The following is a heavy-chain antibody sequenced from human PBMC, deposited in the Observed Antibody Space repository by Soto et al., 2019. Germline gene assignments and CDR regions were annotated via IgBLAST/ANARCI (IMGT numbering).Heavy chain of an antibody. J-gene: IGHJ4*02. D-gene: IGHD6-13*01. CDR3: ASRYSSSWYYFDY. CDR2: IIPIFGTA. CDR1: GGTFSGYA. Sequence: SVKVSCEASGGTFSGYAISWVRQAPGQGLEWMGGIIPIFGTANYAQKFQGRVTITADESTSTAYMELSSLRSEDTAVYYCASRYSSSWYYFDYWRQGTLFTVSS. V-gene: IGHV1-69*13.